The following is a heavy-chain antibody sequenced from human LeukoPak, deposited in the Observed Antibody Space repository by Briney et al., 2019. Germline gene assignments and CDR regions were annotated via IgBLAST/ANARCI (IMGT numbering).Heavy chain of an antibody. CDR3: ARTNINGYSSSWYYAYWFDP. CDR1: GGSISSGDYY. D-gene: IGHD6-13*01. CDR2: IYYSGST. V-gene: IGHV4-30-4*08. Sequence: SQTLSLTCTVSGGSISSGDYYWSWIRQPPGKGLEWIGYIYYSGSTYYNPSLKSRVTISVDTSKNQFSLKLSSVTAADTAVYYCARTNINGYSSSWYYAYWFDPWGQGTLVTVSS. J-gene: IGHJ5*02.